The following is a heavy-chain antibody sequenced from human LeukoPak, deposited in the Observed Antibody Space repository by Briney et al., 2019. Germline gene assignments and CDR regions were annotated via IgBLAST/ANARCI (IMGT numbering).Heavy chain of an antibody. J-gene: IGHJ4*02. D-gene: IGHD5-18*01. CDR3: ARGSGYSYGYFRSVGGIDY. V-gene: IGHV1-69*04. CDR2: IIPILGIA. CDR1: GATFSSYA. Sequence: ASVKVSCKASGATFSSYAISWVRQAPGQGLEWMGRIIPILGIANYAQKFQGRVTITADKSTSTAYMELSSLRSEDTAVYYCARGSGYSYGYFRSVGGIDYWGQGTLVTVSS.